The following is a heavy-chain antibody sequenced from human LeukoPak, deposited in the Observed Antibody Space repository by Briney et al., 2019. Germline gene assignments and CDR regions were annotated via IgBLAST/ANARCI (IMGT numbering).Heavy chain of an antibody. D-gene: IGHD2-15*01. CDR3: ARLVYRSGGSRLLRGYYFDY. CDR1: GYTFTGYY. CDR2: INPNSGGT. V-gene: IGHV1-2*02. Sequence: ASVKVSCKASGYTFTGYYMHWVRQAPGQGLEWMGWINPNSGGTNYAQKFQGRVTMTRDTSISTAYMKLSRLRSDDTAVFYCARLVYRSGGSRLLRGYYFDYWGQGTLVTVSS. J-gene: IGHJ4*02.